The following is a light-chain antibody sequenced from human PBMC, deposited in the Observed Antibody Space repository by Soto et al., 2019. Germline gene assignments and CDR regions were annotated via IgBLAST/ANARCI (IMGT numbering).Light chain of an antibody. Sequence: QSVLTQPASVSGSPGQSITISCTGTSSDVGGYNYVSWYQQHPGKGPKLMIYDVSNRPSGVSNRFSGSKSGNTASLTISGLQAEDEADYYCTSYTSSSTVVFGGGTKLTVX. J-gene: IGLJ2*01. CDR1: SSDVGGYNY. V-gene: IGLV2-14*01. CDR3: TSYTSSSTVV. CDR2: DVS.